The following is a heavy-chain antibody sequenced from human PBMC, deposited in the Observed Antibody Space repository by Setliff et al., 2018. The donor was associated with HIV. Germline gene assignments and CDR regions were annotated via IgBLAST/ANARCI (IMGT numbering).Heavy chain of an antibody. CDR3: ARGRVLEWLLNH. D-gene: IGHD3-3*01. J-gene: IGHJ4*02. V-gene: IGHV3-30*12. CDR2: MYYDGVTT. Sequence: PGGSLRLSCEASGFNVEKSGMHWIRQAPGKGLEWVAVMYYDGVTTYYADSVKGRFTISRDGSKNMIFLQMNSLRVDDTAVYHCARGRVLEWLLNHWGQGTRV. CDR1: GFNVEKSG.